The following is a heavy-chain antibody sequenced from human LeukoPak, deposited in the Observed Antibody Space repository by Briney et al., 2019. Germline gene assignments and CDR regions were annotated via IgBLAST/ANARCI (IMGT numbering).Heavy chain of an antibody. CDR1: GFTLISHS. D-gene: IGHD3-16*01. Sequence: GSLRLSCAASGFTLISHSMNWVRQAPGKGLEWVSSISSSSSYIYYADSVKGRFTISRDNAKNSLYLQVNSLRAEDTAVYYCARAAENYGGRFDSWGQGTLVTVSS. J-gene: IGHJ4*02. CDR3: ARAAENYGGRFDS. CDR2: ISSSSSYI. V-gene: IGHV3-21*01.